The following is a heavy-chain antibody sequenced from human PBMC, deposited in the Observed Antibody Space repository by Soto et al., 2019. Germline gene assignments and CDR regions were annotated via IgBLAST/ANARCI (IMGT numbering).Heavy chain of an antibody. J-gene: IGHJ6*02. CDR1: GYTFTSYG. D-gene: IGHD6-13*01. CDR3: ARDNAAAGIRVYYYYYGMDV. Sequence: ASVKVSCKASGYTFTSYGISWVRQAPGQGLEWMGWISAYNGNTNYAQKLQGRATMTTDTSTCTAYMELRSLRSDDTAVYYCARDNAAAGIRVYYYYYGMDVWGQGTTVTVSS. CDR2: ISAYNGNT. V-gene: IGHV1-18*04.